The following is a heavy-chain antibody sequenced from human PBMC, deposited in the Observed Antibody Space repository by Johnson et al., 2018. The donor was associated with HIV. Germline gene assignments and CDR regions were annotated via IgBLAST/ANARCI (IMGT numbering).Heavy chain of an antibody. CDR1: GFTVSSNE. J-gene: IGHJ3*02. Sequence: EVQLVESRGVLVQPGGSLRLSCAASGFTVSSNEMSWVRQAPGKGLEWVSSISGGSTYYADARQGRVTISRDNSKNTLHLQMNSLRAEDTALYYCAKVVGIAAAGWDAFDIWGQGTMVTVSS. D-gene: IGHD6-13*01. V-gene: IGHV3-38-3*01. CDR3: AKVVGIAAAGWDAFDI. CDR2: ISGGST.